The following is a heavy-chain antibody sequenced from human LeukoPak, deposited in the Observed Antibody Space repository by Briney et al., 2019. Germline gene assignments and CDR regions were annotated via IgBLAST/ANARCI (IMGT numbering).Heavy chain of an antibody. J-gene: IGHJ4*02. CDR3: ARSGGLQKFDY. V-gene: IGHV3-30-3*01. D-gene: IGHD4-11*01. Sequence: GGSLRLSCAASGFTFSNYALHWVRQAPGKGLQWVAVISYDGNTIHYADSVKGRFIISRDTSKNTLYLQMNSLRAEDTAVYYCARSGGLQKFDYWGQGTLVTVSS. CDR2: ISYDGNTI. CDR1: GFTFSNYA.